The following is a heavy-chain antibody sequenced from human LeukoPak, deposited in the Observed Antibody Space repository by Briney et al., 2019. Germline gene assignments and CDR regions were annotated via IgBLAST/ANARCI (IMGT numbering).Heavy chain of an antibody. CDR2: INEDGSKE. CDR3: ARSRAYYEKEYFDY. Sequence: GGSLRLSCAASGFTFSRDWMSWVRQAPGKGLEGVANINEDGSKEFYVDSVKGRFTISRDNAKNSLYLQMNSLRAEDTAVYYCARSRAYYEKEYFDYWGQGTLVTVSS. V-gene: IGHV3-7*01. CDR1: GFTFSRDW. J-gene: IGHJ4*02. D-gene: IGHD3-22*01.